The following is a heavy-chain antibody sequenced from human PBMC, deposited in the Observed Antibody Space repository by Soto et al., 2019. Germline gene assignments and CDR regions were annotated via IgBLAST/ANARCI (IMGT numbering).Heavy chain of an antibody. J-gene: IGHJ6*03. CDR1: GYSFTSYW. CDR3: ARLGLRGEYQLLPPGYMDV. Sequence: GESLKISCKGSGYSFTSYWIGWVRQMPGKGLEWMGIIYPGDSDTRYSPSFQGQVTISADKSISTAYLQWSSLKASDTAMYYCARLGLRGEYQLLPPGYMDVWGKGTTVTVSS. V-gene: IGHV5-51*01. CDR2: IYPGDSDT. D-gene: IGHD2-2*01.